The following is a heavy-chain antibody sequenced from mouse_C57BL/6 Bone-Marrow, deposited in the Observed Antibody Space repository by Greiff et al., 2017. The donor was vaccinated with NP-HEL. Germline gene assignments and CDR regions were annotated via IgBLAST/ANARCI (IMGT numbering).Heavy chain of an antibody. CDR3: ARVSDYAYAMDY. J-gene: IGHJ4*01. CDR2: SRNKANDYTT. D-gene: IGHD2-4*01. Sequence: EVKVVESGGGLVQSGRSLRLSCATSGFTFSDFYMEWVRQAPGKGLEWIAASRNKANDYTTEYSASVKGRFIVSRDTSQSILYLQMNALRAEDTAIYYCARVSDYAYAMDYWGQGTSVTVSS. V-gene: IGHV7-1*01. CDR1: GFTFSDFY.